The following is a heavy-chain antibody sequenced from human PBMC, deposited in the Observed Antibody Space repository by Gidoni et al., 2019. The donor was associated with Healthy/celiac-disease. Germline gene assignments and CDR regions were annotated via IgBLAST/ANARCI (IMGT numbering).Heavy chain of an antibody. CDR1: GGSISSGDYY. V-gene: IGHV4-30-4*01. CDR3: ARAYCGGDCYSVPYYYYMDV. D-gene: IGHD2-21*01. Sequence: QVQLQESGPGLVKPSQTLSLTCTVSGGSISSGDYYWSWIRQPPGKGLEWIGYIYYSGSTYYNPSSKSRVTISVDTSKNQCALKLSSVTAADTAVYYCARAYCGGDCYSVPYYYYMDVWGKGTTVTVSS. J-gene: IGHJ6*03. CDR2: IYYSGST.